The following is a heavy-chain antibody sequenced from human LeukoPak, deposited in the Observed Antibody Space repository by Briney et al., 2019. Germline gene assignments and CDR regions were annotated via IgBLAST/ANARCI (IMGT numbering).Heavy chain of an antibody. CDR2: IHYTGTT. Sequence: SETLSLTCTVSGDSITSYHWSWIRQPPGKGPEWIGFIHYTGTTNYSPSLRSRVTISVDTSKNQFSLKLSSVTAADTAVYYCARREQQLGWFDPWGQGTLVTVSS. V-gene: IGHV4-59*08. D-gene: IGHD6-13*01. J-gene: IGHJ5*02. CDR3: ARREQQLGWFDP. CDR1: GDSITSYH.